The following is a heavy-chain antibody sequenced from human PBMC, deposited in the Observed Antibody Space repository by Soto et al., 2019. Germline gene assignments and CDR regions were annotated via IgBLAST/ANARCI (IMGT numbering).Heavy chain of an antibody. CDR1: GFTFSDYY. D-gene: IGHD4-17*01. J-gene: IGHJ4*02. Sequence: PGRSLRLSCAASGFTFSDYYIHWIRRAPGKGLEWISYISGNGEIIQYAASARGRFTISRDNAENSVYLEMDSLRAEDTALYYCARDVDADFRTDFDYWGRGTLVTVSS. CDR2: ISGNGEII. V-gene: IGHV3-11*01. CDR3: ARDVDADFRTDFDY.